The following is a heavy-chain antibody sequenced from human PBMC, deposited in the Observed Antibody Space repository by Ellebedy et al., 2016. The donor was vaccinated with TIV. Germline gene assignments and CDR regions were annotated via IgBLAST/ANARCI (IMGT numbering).Heavy chain of an antibody. J-gene: IGHJ4*02. CDR1: GFTFGSFA. D-gene: IGHD3-16*01. Sequence: GGSLRLSCAASGFTFGSFAMHWVRQPPGKGLEWLSVISGDGSTTYHADSVTGRFTITRDNSKNTLYLQMNRLRTEDTAVYYCAKGSSSGFNYDRVGFEYWGQGTLATVSS. CDR3: AKGSSSGFNYDRVGFEY. V-gene: IGHV3-23*01. CDR2: ISGDGSTT.